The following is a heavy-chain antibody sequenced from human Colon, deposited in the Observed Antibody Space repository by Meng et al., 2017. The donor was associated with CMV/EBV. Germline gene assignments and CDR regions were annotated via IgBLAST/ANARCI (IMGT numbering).Heavy chain of an antibody. CDR1: GSVASGGSC. J-gene: IGHJ4*02. CDR2: SYTCGCA. CDR3: ARGSVIESAVSSDH. V-gene: IGHV4-30-4*01. Sequence: GSVASGGSCLRCIRQSPGKGLQCLGHSYTCGCAYSLPSLKSRLSISLDTPKTKFSLSVRSVTAADTDVYYCARGSVIESAVSSDHWGQGTLVTVSS. D-gene: IGHD2-21*01.